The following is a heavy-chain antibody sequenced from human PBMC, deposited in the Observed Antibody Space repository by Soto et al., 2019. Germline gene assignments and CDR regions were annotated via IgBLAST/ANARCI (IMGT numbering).Heavy chain of an antibody. CDR3: ARERGHLLGYYYYYMDV. CDR2: ISSSSSYI. Sequence: GGSLRLSCAASGFTLSSYSMNWVRQAPGKGLEWVSSISSSSSYIYYADSVKGRFTISRDNAKNSLYLQMNSLRAEDTAVYYCARERGHLLGYYYYYMDVWGKGTTVTVSS. V-gene: IGHV3-21*01. J-gene: IGHJ6*03. CDR1: GFTLSSYS. D-gene: IGHD3-10*01.